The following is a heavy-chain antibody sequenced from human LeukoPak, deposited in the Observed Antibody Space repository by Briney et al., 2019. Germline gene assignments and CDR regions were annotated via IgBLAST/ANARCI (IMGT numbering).Heavy chain of an antibody. CDR1: GDSISSGGYY. J-gene: IGHJ5*02. CDR3: ARGVPIAAAGKTFDP. CDR2: IYYSGST. D-gene: IGHD6-13*01. Sequence: SETLSLTCTVSGDSISSGGYYWSWIRQHPGKGLEWIGYIYYSGSTYYNPSLKSRVTISVDTSKDQFSLKLSSVTAADTAVYYCARGVPIAAAGKTFDPWGQGTLVTVSS. V-gene: IGHV4-31*03.